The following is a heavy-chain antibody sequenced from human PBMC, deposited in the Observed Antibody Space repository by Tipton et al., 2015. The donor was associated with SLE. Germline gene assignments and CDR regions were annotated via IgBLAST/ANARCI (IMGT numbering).Heavy chain of an antibody. J-gene: IGHJ4*02. CDR1: GFSFSSYD. CDR3: ARDGKVNLFGMVIGNSGAFDN. Sequence: SLRLSCAASGFSFSSYDMHWVRQAPGKGLEWVALISNDGGHIYYADSVRGRFTISRDNSRNTLYLQLNSARAEDTAVYYCARDGKVNLFGMVIGNSGAFDNWGQGTLVTVSS. D-gene: IGHD3-3*01. V-gene: IGHV3-30*19. CDR2: ISNDGGHI.